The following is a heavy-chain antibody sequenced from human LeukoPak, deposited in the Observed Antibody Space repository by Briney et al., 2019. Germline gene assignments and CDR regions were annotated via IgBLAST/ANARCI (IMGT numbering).Heavy chain of an antibody. V-gene: IGHV1-69*06. CDR2: IIPIFGTA. Sequence: ASVKVSCKASGGTFSSYAISWVRQAPGQGLEWMGGIIPIFGTANYAQKFQGRVTITADKSTSTAYMELSSLRSDDTAVYYCARTDLYSSSDSNWFDPWGQGTLVTVSS. D-gene: IGHD6-13*01. CDR3: ARTDLYSSSDSNWFDP. J-gene: IGHJ5*02. CDR1: GGTFSSYA.